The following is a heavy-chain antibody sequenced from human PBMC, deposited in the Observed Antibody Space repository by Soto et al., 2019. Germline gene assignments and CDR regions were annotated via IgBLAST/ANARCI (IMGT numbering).Heavy chain of an antibody. V-gene: IGHV3-48*01. CDR2: ISSSSSTI. Sequence: GGSLRLSCAASGFTFSSYSMHWVRQAPGKGLEWVSYISSSSSTIYYADSVKGRFTISRDNAKNSLYLQMNSLRAEDTAVYYCARKVLPVYYYYMDVWGKGTTVTVSS. CDR3: ARKVLPVYYYYMDV. CDR1: GFTFSSYS. D-gene: IGHD3-10*01. J-gene: IGHJ6*03.